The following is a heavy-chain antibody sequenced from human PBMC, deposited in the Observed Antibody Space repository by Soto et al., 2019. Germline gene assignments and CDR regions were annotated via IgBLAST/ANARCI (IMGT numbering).Heavy chain of an antibody. D-gene: IGHD2-8*02. V-gene: IGHV4-34*01. CDR2: INHSGST. Sequence: QVQLQQWGAGLLKPSETLSLTCAVYGGSFSGYYWTWIRQPPGTGLEWIGEINHSGSTNYNPSLTRRVTISVDTSKNKFSLKLTSVTAADTSVYYCARDKITGLLDYWGQGTLVTVSS. CDR1: GGSFSGYY. CDR3: ARDKITGLLDY. J-gene: IGHJ4*02.